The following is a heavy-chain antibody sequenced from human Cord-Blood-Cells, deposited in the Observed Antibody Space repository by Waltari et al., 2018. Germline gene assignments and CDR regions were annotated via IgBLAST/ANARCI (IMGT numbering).Heavy chain of an antibody. D-gene: IGHD6-6*01. CDR3: ARQGWSAARPVDY. J-gene: IGHJ4*02. CDR1: GYSFTSYL. CDR2: IYPGDSDT. Sequence: EVQLVQSGAEVKKPGESLKISCKGSGYSFTSYLIVWVLQMPGKGLEWMGIIYPGDSDTRYSPSFQGQVTISADKSISTAYLQGSSLKASDTAMYYCARQGWSAARPVDYWGQGTLVTVSS. V-gene: IGHV5-51*01.